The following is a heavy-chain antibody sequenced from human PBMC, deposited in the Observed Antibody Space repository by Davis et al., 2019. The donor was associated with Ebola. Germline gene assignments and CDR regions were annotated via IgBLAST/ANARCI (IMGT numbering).Heavy chain of an antibody. CDR1: GYTFTGYY. V-gene: IGHV1-2*06. CDR2: INPNSGGT. D-gene: IGHD1-26*01. Sequence: ASVKVSCKASGYTFTGYYMHWVRQAPGQGLEWMGRINPNSGGTNYAQNFQGRVTMTSDTSISTAYMELSSLRSDDAAVYYCARDAVGATFDYWGQGTLVTVSS. CDR3: ARDAVGATFDY. J-gene: IGHJ4*02.